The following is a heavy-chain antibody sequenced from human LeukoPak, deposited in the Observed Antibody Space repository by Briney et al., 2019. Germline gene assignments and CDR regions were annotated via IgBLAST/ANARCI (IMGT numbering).Heavy chain of an antibody. J-gene: IGHJ5*02. D-gene: IGHD3-10*01. V-gene: IGHV3-7*03. CDR2: IKQDGSEK. CDR3: ARGLRHYYGSGLNWFDP. CDR1: GFTFSSYW. Sequence: PGRSLRLSCAASGFTFSSYWMSWVRQAPGKGLEWVANIKQDGSEKYYVDSVKGRFTISRDNAKNSLYLQMNSLRAEDTAVYYCARGLRHYYGSGLNWFDPWGQGTLVTVSS.